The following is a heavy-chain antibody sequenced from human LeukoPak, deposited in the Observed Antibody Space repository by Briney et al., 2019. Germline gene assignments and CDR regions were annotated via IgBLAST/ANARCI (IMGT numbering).Heavy chain of an antibody. D-gene: IGHD2-2*01. CDR3: ARAAALPAAIMGDYYYMDV. V-gene: IGHV4-4*09. CDR1: GGSISSYY. Sequence: PSETLSLTCTVSGGSISSYYWSWIRQPPGKGLEWIGYIYTSGSTNYNPSLKSRVTISVDTSKNQFSLKLSSVTAADPAVYYCARAAALPAAIMGDYYYMDVWGKGTTVTVSS. J-gene: IGHJ6*03. CDR2: IYTSGST.